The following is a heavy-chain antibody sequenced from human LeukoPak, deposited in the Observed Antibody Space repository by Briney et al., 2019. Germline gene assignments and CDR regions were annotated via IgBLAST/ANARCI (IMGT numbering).Heavy chain of an antibody. D-gene: IGHD3-9*01. CDR2: ISYDGNNK. V-gene: IGHV3-30-3*01. CDR3: ARDTDYDILTVYYYYGMDV. CDR1: GFTFSNHA. J-gene: IGHJ6*02. Sequence: GGSLRLSCAASGFTFSNHAMHWVRQAPGKGLEWVAVISYDGNNKDHADSVKGRFTISRDNSKNTLYLQMNSLRVEDTAVYYCARDTDYDILTVYYYYGMDVWGQGTTVTVSS.